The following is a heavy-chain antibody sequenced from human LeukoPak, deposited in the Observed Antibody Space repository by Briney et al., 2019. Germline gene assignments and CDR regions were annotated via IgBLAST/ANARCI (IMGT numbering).Heavy chain of an antibody. V-gene: IGHV3-30*18. Sequence: GGSLRLSCAASGFTFSGYGMHWVRQAPGKGLEWVAVISYDGSNKYYADSVKGRFTISRDNSKNTLYLQMNSLRAEDTAVYYCAKAATQLWSSPLLDYWGQGTLVTVSS. CDR3: AKAATQLWSSPLLDY. CDR2: ISYDGSNK. CDR1: GFTFSGYG. J-gene: IGHJ4*02. D-gene: IGHD5-18*01.